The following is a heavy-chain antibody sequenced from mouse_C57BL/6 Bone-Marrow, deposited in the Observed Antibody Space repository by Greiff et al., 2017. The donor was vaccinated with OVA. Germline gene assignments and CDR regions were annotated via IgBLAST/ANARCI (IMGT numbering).Heavy chain of an antibody. V-gene: IGHV1-5*01. J-gene: IGHJ2*01. CDR1: GYTFTSYW. CDR2: IYPGNSDT. Sequence: EVQVVESGTVLARPGASVKMSCKTSGYTFTSYWMHWVKQRPGQGLAWIGAIYPGNSDTSYNQKFKGKAKLTAATSASTAYMELSSLTNEDSAVYYCTKGFFFDYWGQGTTLTVSS. CDR3: TKGFFFDY.